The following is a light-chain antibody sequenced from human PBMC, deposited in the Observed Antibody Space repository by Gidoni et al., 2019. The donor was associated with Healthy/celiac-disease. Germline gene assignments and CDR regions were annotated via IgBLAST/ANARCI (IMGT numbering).Light chain of an antibody. V-gene: IGKV1-33*01. J-gene: IGKJ4*01. CDR2: DAS. CDR1: QDISNY. CDR3: QQYDNLLL. Sequence: DIQMTQSPSSLSASVGDRVTITCQARQDISNYLNWYQQKPGKAPKLLIYDASNLETGVPSRFSGSGSGTDFTFTISSLQPEDIATYYCQQYDNLLLLGGGTKVEIK.